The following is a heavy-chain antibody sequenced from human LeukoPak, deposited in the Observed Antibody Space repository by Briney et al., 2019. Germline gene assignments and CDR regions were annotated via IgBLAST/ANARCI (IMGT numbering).Heavy chain of an antibody. CDR1: GFTFSSYG. CDR2: ISGSGGST. CDR3: ATPAGYDSSGLLN. V-gene: IGHV3-23*01. Sequence: GGSLRLSCAASGFTFSSYGMHWVRQAPGKGLEWVSAISGSGGSTYYADSVKGRFTISRDNSKNTLYLQMNSLRAEGTAVYYCATPAGYDSSGLLNWGQGTLVTVSS. D-gene: IGHD3-22*01. J-gene: IGHJ4*02.